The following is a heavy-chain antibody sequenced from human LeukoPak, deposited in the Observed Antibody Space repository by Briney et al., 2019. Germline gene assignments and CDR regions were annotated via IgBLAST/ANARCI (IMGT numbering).Heavy chain of an antibody. Sequence: SVKVSCKASGGTFSSYAISWVRQAPGQGLEWMGGIIPIFGAANYAQKFQGRVTITADESTSTAYMELSSLRSEDTAVYYCARDPGGYCSSTSCYAASGDAFDIWGQGTMVTVSS. CDR2: IIPIFGAA. D-gene: IGHD2-2*01. CDR3: ARDPGGYCSSTSCYAASGDAFDI. V-gene: IGHV1-69*01. CDR1: GGTFSSYA. J-gene: IGHJ3*02.